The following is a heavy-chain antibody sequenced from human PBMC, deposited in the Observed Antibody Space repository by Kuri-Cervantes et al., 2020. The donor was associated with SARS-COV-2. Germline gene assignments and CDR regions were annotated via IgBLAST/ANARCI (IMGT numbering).Heavy chain of an antibody. CDR1: GFTFSSYS. D-gene: IGHD6-13*01. Sequence: GESLKISCAASGFTFSSYSMNWVRQAPGKGLEWVSSISSTSSYIYYADSVKGRFTISRGNAKNSLYLQMNSLRAEDTAVYYCARDCSSPYKYYHYYYMDVWGKGTTVTVSS. CDR2: ISSTSSYI. J-gene: IGHJ6*03. CDR3: ARDCSSPYKYYHYYYMDV. V-gene: IGHV3-21*01.